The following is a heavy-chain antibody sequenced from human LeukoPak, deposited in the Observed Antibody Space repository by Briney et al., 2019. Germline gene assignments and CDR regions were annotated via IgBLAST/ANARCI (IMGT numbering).Heavy chain of an antibody. CDR2: IGSTTTDM. CDR1: GFSLRTFT. V-gene: IGHV3-21*04. CDR3: AKDRPGRGSGYCSGGSCSQNY. D-gene: IGHD2-15*01. J-gene: IGHJ4*02. Sequence: GGSLRLSCAASGFSLRTFTLHWVRQAPGKGLEWVSSIGSTTTDMSYTGSVKGRFSISRDNAKNSLSLQMNSLRVEDTAVYYCAKDRPGRGSGYCSGGSCSQNYWGQGTLVTVSS.